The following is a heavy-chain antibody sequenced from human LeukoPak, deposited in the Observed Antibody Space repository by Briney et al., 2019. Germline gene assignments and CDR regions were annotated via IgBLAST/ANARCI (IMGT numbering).Heavy chain of an antibody. CDR2: INNSGST. D-gene: IGHD2-2*01. Sequence: SETQSLTCAVYGGSFSGYYWSWIRQPPGKGLEWIGEINNSGSTNYNPSLKSRVTISVDASKNQFSLKLSSVTAADTAVYYCARGEAPVVPAAMYYYYYMDVWGKGTTVTVSS. CDR1: GGSFSGYY. J-gene: IGHJ6*03. V-gene: IGHV4-34*01. CDR3: ARGEAPVVPAAMYYYYYMDV.